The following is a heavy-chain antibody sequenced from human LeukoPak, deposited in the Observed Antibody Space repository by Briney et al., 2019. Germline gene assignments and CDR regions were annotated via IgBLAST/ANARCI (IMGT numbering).Heavy chain of an antibody. CDR1: GFSFSTYS. CDR2: ISSSSSTI. D-gene: IGHD3-10*01. CDR3: AKDLESTYYYGSGSYYSGFDY. V-gene: IGHV3-48*04. Sequence: GGSLRLSCAASGFSFSTYSMNWVRQAPGKGLEWVSYISSSSSTIYYADSVKGRFTISRDNAKNSLYLQMNSLRAEDTAVYYCAKDLESTYYYGSGSYYSGFDYWGQGTLVTVSS. J-gene: IGHJ4*02.